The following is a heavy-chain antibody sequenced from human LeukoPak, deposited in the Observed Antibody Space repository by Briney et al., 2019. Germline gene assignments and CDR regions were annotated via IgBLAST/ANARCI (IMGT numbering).Heavy chain of an antibody. CDR3: AREGRGIVVVPAAYYYYYYMDV. V-gene: IGHV4-34*01. CDR1: GGSFSGYY. Sequence: SETLSLTCAVYGGSFSGYYWSWIRQPPGKGLEWIGEINHSGSTNYNPSLKSRVTISVDTSKNQFSLKLSSVTAADTAVYYCAREGRGIVVVPAAYYYYYYMDVWGKGTTVTVSS. D-gene: IGHD2-2*01. CDR2: INHSGST. J-gene: IGHJ6*03.